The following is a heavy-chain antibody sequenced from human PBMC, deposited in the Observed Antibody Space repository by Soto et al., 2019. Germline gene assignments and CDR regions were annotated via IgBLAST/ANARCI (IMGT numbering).Heavy chain of an antibody. CDR2: FIPRSAKS. D-gene: IGHD3-22*01. V-gene: IGHV1-69*13. J-gene: IGHJ6*02. CDR3: ARGGYYDSSGSRNYHYYGMNV. Sequence: SVKVSCKASGDTFSTYTITWMRQAPGRGLEWVGGFIPRSAKSNYAQKFQGRVTITADESTSTAYMELSSLRSEDTAVYYCARGGYYDSSGSRNYHYYGMNVWGQ. CDR1: GDTFSTYT.